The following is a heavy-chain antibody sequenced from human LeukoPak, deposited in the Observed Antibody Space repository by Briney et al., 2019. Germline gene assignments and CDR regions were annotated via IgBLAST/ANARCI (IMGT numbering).Heavy chain of an antibody. Sequence: GASVKVSCKASGYTFTGYYMHWVRQAPGQGLEWRGWINPNSGGTNYAQKFQGRVTMTRDTSISTAYMELSRLRSDDTAVYYCARDREGRYCSSTSCYRYFDYWGQGTLVTVSS. V-gene: IGHV1-2*02. CDR3: ARDREGRYCSSTSCYRYFDY. D-gene: IGHD2-2*01. CDR2: INPNSGGT. J-gene: IGHJ4*02. CDR1: GYTFTGYY.